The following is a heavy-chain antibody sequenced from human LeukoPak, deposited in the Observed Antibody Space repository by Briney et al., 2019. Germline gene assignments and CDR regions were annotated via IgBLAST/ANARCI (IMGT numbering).Heavy chain of an antibody. V-gene: IGHV4-39*01. J-gene: IGHJ4*02. D-gene: IGHD2-15*01. CDR2: VYYSGSA. CDR1: GGSISSSSSY. Sequence: NPSETLSLTCTVSGGSISSSSSYWGWIRQSPGKGLEWIGSVYYSGSAYYNPSLKSRVTISVDTSKNQFSLKLTSVTAADTAVYYCARLDYCSGDSCYLGYFDYWGQGTLVTVSS. CDR3: ARLDYCSGDSCYLGYFDY.